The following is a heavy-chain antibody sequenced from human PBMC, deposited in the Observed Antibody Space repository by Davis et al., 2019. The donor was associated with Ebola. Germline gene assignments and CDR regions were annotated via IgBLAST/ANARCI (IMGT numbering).Heavy chain of an antibody. CDR1: GYTFTSYG. D-gene: IGHD1-26*01. J-gene: IGHJ4*02. Sequence: ASVTVSCKASGYTFTSYGITWVRQAPGQSLEWLGWIRTYNGNTNYAQKVQDRVTMTTDTSTTTVFMELTNLRSDDTAVYWCARGEGAPDFWGQGTLVTVSS. V-gene: IGHV1-18*01. CDR2: IRTYNGNT. CDR3: ARGEGAPDF.